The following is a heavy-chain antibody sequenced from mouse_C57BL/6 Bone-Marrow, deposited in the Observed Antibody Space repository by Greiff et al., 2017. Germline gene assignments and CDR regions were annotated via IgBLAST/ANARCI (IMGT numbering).Heavy chain of an antibody. Sequence: QVQLQQSGAELARPGASVKLSCKASGYTFTSYGISWVKQRTGQGLEWIGEIYPRSGNTYYNETFKGKATLTADKSSSTAYMELRSLTSEDSAVYFCARAGAYYSNYFDYWGQGTTLTVSS. J-gene: IGHJ2*01. V-gene: IGHV1-81*01. CDR2: IYPRSGNT. D-gene: IGHD2-5*01. CDR3: ARAGAYYSNYFDY. CDR1: GYTFTSYG.